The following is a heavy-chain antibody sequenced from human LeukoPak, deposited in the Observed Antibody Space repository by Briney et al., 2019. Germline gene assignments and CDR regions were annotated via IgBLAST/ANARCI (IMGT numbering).Heavy chain of an antibody. Sequence: ETLSLTCTVSGGSISSSSYYWGWIRQPPGKGLEWIGSIYYSGSTYYNPSLKSRVTISVDTSKNQFSLKLSSVTAADTAVYYCARHYYDFWSGYLDWFDPWGQGTLVTVSS. CDR2: IYYSGST. CDR1: GGSISSSSYY. D-gene: IGHD3-3*01. V-gene: IGHV4-39*01. J-gene: IGHJ5*02. CDR3: ARHYYDFWSGYLDWFDP.